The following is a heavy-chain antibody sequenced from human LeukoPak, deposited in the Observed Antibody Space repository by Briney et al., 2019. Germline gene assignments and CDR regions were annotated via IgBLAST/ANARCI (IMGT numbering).Heavy chain of an antibody. D-gene: IGHD4-17*01. CDR1: GFTFGDYA. J-gene: IGHJ4*02. CDR3: TRSMTTVTLGVFDY. Sequence: GGSLRLSCTASGFTFGDYAMSWFRQAPGKGLEWVGFIRSKAYGGTTEYAASVKGRFTISRDDSKSIAYLQMNSLKTEDTVVYYCTRSMTTVTLGVFDYWGQGTLVTVSS. CDR2: IRSKAYGGTT. V-gene: IGHV3-49*03.